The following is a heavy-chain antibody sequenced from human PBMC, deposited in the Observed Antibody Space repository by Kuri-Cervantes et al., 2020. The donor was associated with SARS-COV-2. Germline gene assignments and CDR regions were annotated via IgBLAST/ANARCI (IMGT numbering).Heavy chain of an antibody. Sequence: LSLTCAASGFTFSSYAMSWVRQVPGKGLEWVSAISGSGGSTYYADSVKGRFTISRDNSKNTLYLQMNSLRAEDTAVYYCAKAYYDFWSGYYRGGYYFDYWGQGTLVTVSS. J-gene: IGHJ4*02. V-gene: IGHV3-23*01. CDR2: ISGSGGST. CDR1: GFTFSSYA. D-gene: IGHD3-3*01. CDR3: AKAYYDFWSGYYRGGYYFDY.